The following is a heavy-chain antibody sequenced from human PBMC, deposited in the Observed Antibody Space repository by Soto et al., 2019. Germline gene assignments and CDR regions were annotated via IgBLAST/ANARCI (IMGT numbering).Heavy chain of an antibody. V-gene: IGHV1-8*01. Sequence: QVQLVQSGAEVKKPGASVKVSCKASGYTFSSYDIIWVRQATGQGLEWMGWMNPNSGHAGFAHKFQGRVTLTRNTSISTAYMELSSLRSEDTAVYFCARRLSSSTYYYYLDVWGKGTTVTVSS. J-gene: IGHJ6*03. CDR3: ARRLSSSTYYYYLDV. CDR1: GYTFSSYD. D-gene: IGHD6-6*01. CDR2: MNPNSGHA.